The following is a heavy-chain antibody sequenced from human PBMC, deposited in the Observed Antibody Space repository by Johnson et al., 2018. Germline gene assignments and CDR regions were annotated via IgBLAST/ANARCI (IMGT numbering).Heavy chain of an antibody. J-gene: IGHJ6*02. CDR2: IKQDGSEK. CDR1: GFTFSSYW. D-gene: IGHD4-17*01. CDR3: ARVETTVTTYGMDV. Sequence: VQLVESGGGLVQPGGSLRLSCAASGFTFSSYWMSWVRQAPGKGLEWVANIKQDGSEKYYVDSVKGRFTISRDNAKNSQYLQMNSLRAEETAVYYCARVETTVTTYGMDVWGQGTAVTVSS. V-gene: IGHV3-7*01.